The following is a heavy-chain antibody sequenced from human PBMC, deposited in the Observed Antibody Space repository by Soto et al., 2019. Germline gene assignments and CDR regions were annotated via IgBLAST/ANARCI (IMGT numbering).Heavy chain of an antibody. V-gene: IGHV1-69*02. Sequence: QVQLVQSGAEVQKPGSSVKVSCKTSGGTLDTYTFSWVRQDPGQGLEWVGRFIPILGLTNYAQKFQGRLTFTADKSTSTAYMELSGLTSEDTAVYYCAGVRRDYLDSWGQGTLVTVSS. CDR1: GGTLDTYT. J-gene: IGHJ4*02. D-gene: IGHD3-10*01. CDR2: FIPILGLT. CDR3: AGVRRDYLDS.